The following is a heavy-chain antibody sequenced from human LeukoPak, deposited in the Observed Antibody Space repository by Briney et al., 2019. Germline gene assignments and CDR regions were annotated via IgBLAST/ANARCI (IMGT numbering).Heavy chain of an antibody. J-gene: IGHJ4*02. D-gene: IGHD2-15*01. Sequence: PGGSLRLSCAASGFTFSSYAMSWVRRAPGKGLEWVSAISGSGGSTYYADSVKGRFTISRDNSKNTLCLQMNSLRAEDTAVYYCANLGYCSGGSCYYWGQGTLVTVSS. CDR3: ANLGYCSGGSCYY. CDR2: ISGSGGST. CDR1: GFTFSSYA. V-gene: IGHV3-23*01.